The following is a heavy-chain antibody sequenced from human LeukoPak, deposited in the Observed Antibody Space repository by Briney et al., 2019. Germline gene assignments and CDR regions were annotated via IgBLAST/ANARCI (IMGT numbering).Heavy chain of an antibody. CDR2: IYYSGST. CDR3: ARREVAGTVDY. V-gene: IGHV4-39*01. D-gene: IGHD6-19*01. CDR1: GGSISSSSYY. Sequence: ESSETLSLTCTVSGGSISSSSYYWGWIRQPPGKGLEWIGCIYYSGSTYYNPSLKSRVTISVDTSKNQFSLKLCSVTAADTAVYYCARREVAGTVDYWGQGTLVTVSS. J-gene: IGHJ4*02.